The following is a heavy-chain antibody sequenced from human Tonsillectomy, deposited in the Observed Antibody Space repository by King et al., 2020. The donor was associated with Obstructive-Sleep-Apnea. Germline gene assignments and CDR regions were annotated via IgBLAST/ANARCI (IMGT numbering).Heavy chain of an antibody. J-gene: IGHJ4*02. Sequence: QLQESGPGLVKPSGTLSLTCAVSGGSISTGKWCSWVRQPPGKGLEWIGEIYHSGSTNYSPSLKSRVTMSVDKSKNQFSLKLSSVTAADTAVYYCARANWYPTLHLDYWGQGTLVTVSS. V-gene: IGHV4-4*02. CDR1: GGSISTGKW. CDR2: IYHSGST. CDR3: ARANWYPTLHLDY. D-gene: IGHD7-27*01.